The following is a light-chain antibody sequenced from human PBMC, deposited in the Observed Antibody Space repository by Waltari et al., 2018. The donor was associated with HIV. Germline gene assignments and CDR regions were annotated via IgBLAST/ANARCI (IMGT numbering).Light chain of an antibody. CDR3: QPLSSYPFA. CDR1: QGINNY. V-gene: IGKV1-9*01. Sequence: DIQLTQSPSFLSAAVGDRVTVTCRASQGINNYLAWYRQKPVKVPELLVYAASTLQTGVPSRFSGSGSGTEFTLTINSLQPEDFATYYCQPLSSYPFAFGQGTKVDI. CDR2: AAS. J-gene: IGKJ2*01.